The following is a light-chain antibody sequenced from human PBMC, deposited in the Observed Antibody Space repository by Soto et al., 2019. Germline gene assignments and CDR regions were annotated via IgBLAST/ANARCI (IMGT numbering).Light chain of an antibody. Sequence: ETVMTQSPATLSASPGESATLSCSASQSVNSDLAWYHQIPGQAPRLRIYSASTGATGGPARFSGSGSGTEFTLTNSSLQSEDFAIYYCQQYNNWPLTFGGGTKVEI. CDR3: QQYNNWPLT. CDR1: QSVNSD. J-gene: IGKJ4*01. CDR2: SAS. V-gene: IGKV3-15*01.